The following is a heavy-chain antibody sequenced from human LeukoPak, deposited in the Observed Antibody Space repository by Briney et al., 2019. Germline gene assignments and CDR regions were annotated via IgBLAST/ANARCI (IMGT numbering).Heavy chain of an antibody. CDR3: ARGPTGLSIDY. D-gene: IGHD3-16*02. J-gene: IGHJ4*02. CDR2: ISYDGSNK. V-gene: IGHV3-30*04. Sequence: GGSLRLSCAASGFTFSSYEMNWVRQAPGKGLEWVAVISYDGSNKYYADSVKGRFTISRDNSKNTLYLQMNSLRAEDTAVYYCARGPTGLSIDYWGQGTLVTVSS. CDR1: GFTFSSYE.